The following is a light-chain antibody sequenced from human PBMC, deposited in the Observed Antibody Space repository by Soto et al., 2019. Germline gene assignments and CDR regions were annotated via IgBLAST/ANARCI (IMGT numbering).Light chain of an antibody. J-gene: IGKJ2*02. CDR3: QQYKKWPPCT. CDR1: HDVGTT. Sequence: EIVMTQSPTTLSVSPGERATLSCRASHDVGTTLAWYQQNPDQAPRLLIYGASIRATGIPARFSGSGSGTDFTLTISTLRSEDFAVYYCQQYKKWPPCTFGQGTKLEIK. CDR2: GAS. V-gene: IGKV3D-15*03.